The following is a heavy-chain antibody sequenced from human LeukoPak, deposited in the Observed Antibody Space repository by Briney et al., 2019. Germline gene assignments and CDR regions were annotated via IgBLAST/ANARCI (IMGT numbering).Heavy chain of an antibody. CDR1: GGSISSSNW. V-gene: IGHV4-4*02. Sequence: SGTLSLTCAVSGGSISSSNWWSWVRQPPGKGLEWIGEIYHSGSTNYNPSLKSRVTISVDKSKNQFSLKPSSVTAADTAVYYCAIFMGTVTTPYFDYWGQGTLVTVSS. CDR2: IYHSGST. CDR3: AIFMGTVTTPYFDY. D-gene: IGHD4-17*01. J-gene: IGHJ4*02.